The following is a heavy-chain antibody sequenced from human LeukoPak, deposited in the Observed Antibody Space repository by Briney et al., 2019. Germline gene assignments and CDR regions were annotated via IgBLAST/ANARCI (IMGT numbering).Heavy chain of an antibody. V-gene: IGHV3-23*01. D-gene: IGHD6-25*01. CDR3: AKDKRSYFDY. J-gene: IGHJ4*02. CDR1: GFTFSSYS. CDR2: ISGSGGRI. Sequence: PGGSLRLSCAASGFTFSSYSMSWVRQAPGKGLEWVSSISGSGGRIDCADSVKGRFTISRDNSKNTLSLQMNSLTAEDTAVYYCAKDKRSYFDYWGQGTLVTVSS.